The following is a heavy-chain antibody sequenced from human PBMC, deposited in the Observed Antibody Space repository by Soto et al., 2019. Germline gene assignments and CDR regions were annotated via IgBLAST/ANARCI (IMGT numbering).Heavy chain of an antibody. CDR2: IYYSGST. D-gene: IGHD2-15*01. Sequence: QVQLQESGPGLVKPSQTLSLTCTVSGGSISSGGYYWSWIRQHPGKGLGWIGYIYYSGSTYYNPSLKSRVTISVDTSKNQFSLKLSSVTAADTAVYYCARGGAIVVVVADNWFDPWGQGTLVTVSS. CDR1: GGSISSGGYY. V-gene: IGHV4-31*03. J-gene: IGHJ5*02. CDR3: ARGGAIVVVVADNWFDP.